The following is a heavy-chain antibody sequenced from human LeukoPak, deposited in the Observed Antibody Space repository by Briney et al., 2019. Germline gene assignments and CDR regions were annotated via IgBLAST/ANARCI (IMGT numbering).Heavy chain of an antibody. CDR3: ASSPGIAVVRGMDV. CDR2: TYYRSKWYN. Sequence: SQTLSLTCAISGDSVSSNSAAWNWIRQSPSRGLEWLGRTYYRSKWYNDYAVSVKSRITINPDTSKNQFSLQLNSVTPEDTAVYYCASSPGIAVVRGMDVWGQGTTVTVSS. CDR1: GDSVSSNSAA. J-gene: IGHJ6*02. V-gene: IGHV6-1*01. D-gene: IGHD6-19*01.